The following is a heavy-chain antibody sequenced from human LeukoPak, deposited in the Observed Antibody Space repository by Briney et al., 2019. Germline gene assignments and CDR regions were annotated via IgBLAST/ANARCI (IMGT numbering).Heavy chain of an antibody. CDR2: IYYSRST. V-gene: IGHV4-39*01. D-gene: IGHD6-6*01. J-gene: IGHJ3*02. Sequence: WVRQPPGKGLEWIGSIYYSRSTYYNPSLKSRVTISLDASKNQFSLKLSSVTAADTAVYYCARPPRYSSSSEDAFDIWGQGTMVTVSS. CDR3: ARPPRYSSSSEDAFDI.